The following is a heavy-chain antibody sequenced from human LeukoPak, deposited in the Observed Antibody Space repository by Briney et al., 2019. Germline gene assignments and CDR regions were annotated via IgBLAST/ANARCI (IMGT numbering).Heavy chain of an antibody. V-gene: IGHV4-59*01. CDR2: IYYSGST. CDR1: GDSISSYY. D-gene: IGHD5-12*01. Sequence: PSETLSLTCTVSGDSISSYYWSWIRQPPGKGLKWIGYIYYSGSTNYNPSLKSRVTISVDTSKNQFSLKLSSVTAADTAVYYCARDAWPRAFDIWGQGTMVTVSS. J-gene: IGHJ3*02. CDR3: ARDAWPRAFDI.